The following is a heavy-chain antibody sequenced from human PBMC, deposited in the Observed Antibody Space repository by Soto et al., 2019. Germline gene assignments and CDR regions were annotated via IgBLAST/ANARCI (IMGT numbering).Heavy chain of an antibody. J-gene: IGHJ4*02. CDR1: GFTFDDYG. CDR2: VNWNAAGI. V-gene: IGHV3-20*04. CDR3: ARRPSKYCSTTTCYASDY. Sequence: EVQLVESGGGVVRPGGSLRLSCATSGFTFDDYGMSWVRQVPGKGLEWVSGVNWNAAGIGYADSVKGRFTISRDNAKNSLYLQMNSLRAEDTDLYYCARRPSKYCSTTTCYASDYWGQGTLVRVSS. D-gene: IGHD2-2*01.